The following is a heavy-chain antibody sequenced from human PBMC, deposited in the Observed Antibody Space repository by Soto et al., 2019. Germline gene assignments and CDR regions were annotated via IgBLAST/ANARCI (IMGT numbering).Heavy chain of an antibody. CDR3: ARGYRTSWYGFDL. CDR1: GGSVSGGTHY. D-gene: IGHD6-13*01. CDR2: IYNSGST. V-gene: IGHV4-61*01. Sequence: QAQLQESGPGPVKPSETLSLTCTVSGGSVSGGTHYWSWIRQPPRQGLEWIGNIYNSGSTNYNPSLRSRITISVDTAKNQFSLKLSSVTAADTAVYYCARGYRTSWYGFDLWGRGTLVTDSS. J-gene: IGHJ2*01.